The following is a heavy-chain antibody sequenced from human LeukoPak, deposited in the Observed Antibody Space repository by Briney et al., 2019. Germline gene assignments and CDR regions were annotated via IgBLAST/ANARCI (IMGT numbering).Heavy chain of an antibody. Sequence: SETLSLTCTVSGGSNSSGSYYWGWIRQPPGKGLEWIGSIYYSATTYYNPSLKSRVTISVDTSKNQFSLNLSSVTAADTAVYFCARQWRQGNGYCSGGGCLYFDYWGQGTLVTVSS. V-gene: IGHV4-39*01. D-gene: IGHD2-15*01. CDR1: GGSNSSGSYY. CDR3: ARQWRQGNGYCSGGGCLYFDY. CDR2: IYYSATT. J-gene: IGHJ4*02.